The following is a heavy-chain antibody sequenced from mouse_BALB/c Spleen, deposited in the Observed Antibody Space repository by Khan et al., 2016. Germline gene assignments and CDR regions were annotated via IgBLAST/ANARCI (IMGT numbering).Heavy chain of an antibody. J-gene: IGHJ2*01. CDR3: AISLYDYDADY. Sequence: QVQLKQSGAELVKPGASVKLSCKASGYTFTSYWMHWVKQRPGQGLEWIGEINHSNGRTNYNEKFKRKATLPVDKSSSTAYMQLSSLTSEDSAVYSGAISLYDYDADYWGQGTTLTVSS. V-gene: IGHV1S81*02. D-gene: IGHD2-4*01. CDR2: INHSNGRT. CDR1: GYTFTSYW.